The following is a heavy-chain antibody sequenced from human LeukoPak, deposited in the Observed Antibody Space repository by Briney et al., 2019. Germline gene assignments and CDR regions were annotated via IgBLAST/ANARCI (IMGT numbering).Heavy chain of an antibody. J-gene: IGHJ6*02. CDR3: ARVSVVYGMDV. Sequence: PSETLSLTCSVSGGSISSDYWSWIRQPPGKGLEWIGYMYYTGSTNYNPSFKSRVTISLATSKTQFSLKLSPVTPADTAVYYCARVSVVYGMDVWGQGTTVTVSS. CDR1: GGSISSDY. V-gene: IGHV4-59*01. CDR2: MYYTGST.